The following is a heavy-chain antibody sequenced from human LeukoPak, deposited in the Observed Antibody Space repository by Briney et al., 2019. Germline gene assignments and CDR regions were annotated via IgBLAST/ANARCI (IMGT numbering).Heavy chain of an antibody. J-gene: IGHJ6*02. Sequence: GGSLRLSCAASGFTFSVNTMHWVRRAPGKGLEWVAFISHDGRNIHYADSVKGRFTISRDNSKNTLYLQVNSVRIDDTAVYYCAKDSSSGSSYYFHGMEVWGLGTTVTVSS. CDR3: AKDSSSGSSYYFHGMEV. V-gene: IGHV3-30-3*02. CDR1: GFTFSVNT. CDR2: ISHDGRNI. D-gene: IGHD3-10*01.